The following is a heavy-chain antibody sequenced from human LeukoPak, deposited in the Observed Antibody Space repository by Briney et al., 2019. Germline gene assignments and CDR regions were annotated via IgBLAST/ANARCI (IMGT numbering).Heavy chain of an antibody. CDR3: ANLYAPGDY. Sequence: GGSLRLSCAASGFTFSSFAMSWVRQAPGKGLEWVSAISAGGGSANYADSVKGRFTISRDNSKNTLYLQMNSLSAEDTAVYYCANLYAPGDYWGQGTLVTVSS. CDR2: ISAGGGSA. D-gene: IGHD2/OR15-2a*01. V-gene: IGHV3-23*01. J-gene: IGHJ4*02. CDR1: GFTFSSFA.